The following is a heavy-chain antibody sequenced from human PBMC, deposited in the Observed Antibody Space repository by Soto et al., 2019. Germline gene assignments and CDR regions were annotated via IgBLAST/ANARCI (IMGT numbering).Heavy chain of an antibody. CDR1: GFTFSSYT. D-gene: IGHD6-6*01. CDR2: ISSSSSYI. J-gene: IGHJ4*02. CDR3: ARDGLSSSPLEY. V-gene: IGHV3-21*01. Sequence: GGSLRLSCAASGFTFSSYTMNWVRQAPGKGLEWVSSISSSSSYIDYADSVKGRFTISRDNAKNSLYLQMNSLRAEDTAVYYCARDGLSSSPLEYWGQGTLVTVSS.